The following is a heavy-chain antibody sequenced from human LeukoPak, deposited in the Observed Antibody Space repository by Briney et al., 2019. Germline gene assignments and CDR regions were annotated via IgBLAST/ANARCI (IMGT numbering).Heavy chain of an antibody. V-gene: IGHV3-30*02. CDR1: GFTFSTYG. D-gene: IGHD4-23*01. CDR3: ARDYGGNSGDFDY. J-gene: IGHJ4*02. CDR2: IRYDGSNK. Sequence: PGGSLRLSCEASGFTFSTYGMHWVRQAPGKGLEWVAFIRYDGSNKYYADSVKGRFTISRDNAKNTVHLQMNSLRAEDTAVYYCARDYGGNSGDFDYWGQGTLVTVSS.